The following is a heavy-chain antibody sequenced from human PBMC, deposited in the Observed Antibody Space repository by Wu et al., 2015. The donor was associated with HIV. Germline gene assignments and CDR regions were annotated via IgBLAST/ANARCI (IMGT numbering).Heavy chain of an antibody. J-gene: IGHJ3*02. D-gene: IGHD2-2*01. V-gene: IGHV1-2*02. CDR1: GYSFSVYY. Sequence: QVQLEQSGAEVKKPGASVKVSCKASGYSFSVYYIHWVRQAPGQGLEWMGWIDPNSGGTDYIQKFQGRVTMTRDTSISTAYMELRRLKSDDTAMYYCARAGNIIVLPLLLWAPKRCFDIWGQGTMVSVSS. CDR3: ARAGNIIVLPLLLWAPKRCFDI. CDR2: IDPNSGGT.